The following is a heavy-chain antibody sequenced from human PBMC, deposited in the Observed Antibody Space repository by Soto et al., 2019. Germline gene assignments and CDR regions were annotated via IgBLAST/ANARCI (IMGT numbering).Heavy chain of an antibody. CDR1: GGSISSHDSC. CDR2: IYYSGTT. V-gene: IGHV4-30-4*01. Sequence: SETLSLTCTVSGGSISSHDSCWSWIRQPPDKGLEWIGYIYYSGTTYYNPSLKSRVTISVDTSKNQFSLKLSSVTAADTAVYYCAREPADVDTAMDPWSQGTLVTVSS. D-gene: IGHD5-18*01. CDR3: AREPADVDTAMDP. J-gene: IGHJ5*02.